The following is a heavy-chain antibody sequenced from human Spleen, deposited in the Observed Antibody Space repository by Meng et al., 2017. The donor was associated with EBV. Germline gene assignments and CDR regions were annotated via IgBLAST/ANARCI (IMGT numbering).Heavy chain of an antibody. CDR2: VYYTGSA. CDR3: ARRIIGPSDY. Sequence: QLPLQESGPGLVKPSETLSLTCTVSGDSISTSASYWGWIRQPPGEGLEWIGSVYYTGSAYYNPSLKSRVTISVDTSKNQFSLKMTSVTAADTAVYYCARRIIGPSDYWGQGTLVTVSS. V-gene: IGHV4-39*01. CDR1: GDSISTSASY. J-gene: IGHJ4*02. D-gene: IGHD2-21*01.